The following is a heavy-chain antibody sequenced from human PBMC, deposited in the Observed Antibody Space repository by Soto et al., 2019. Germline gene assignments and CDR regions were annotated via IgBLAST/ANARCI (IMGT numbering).Heavy chain of an antibody. Sequence: SETLSLTCTVSSGSISSTNYYWGWIRQPPGKGVEWIGSVYYTGSTYYNLSLKSRVTLSVDTSKNQFSLKLSSVTAADTAVYYCAAYDSGYTNGSGHYSDFWGQGTLVTVSS. CDR3: AAYDSGYTNGSGHYSDF. V-gene: IGHV4-39*01. D-gene: IGHD5-18*01. CDR2: VYYTGST. CDR1: SGSISSTNYY. J-gene: IGHJ4*02.